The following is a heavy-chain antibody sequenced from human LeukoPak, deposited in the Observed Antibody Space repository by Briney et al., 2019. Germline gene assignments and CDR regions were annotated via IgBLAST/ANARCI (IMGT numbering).Heavy chain of an antibody. V-gene: IGHV3-74*01. D-gene: IGHD3-10*01. CDR3: ARGNFYSGSESSPLDY. Sequence: PGGSLRLSCAASGFTFNRYWMHWVRQVPRKGLVWVSRINSDGSRANYVDSAKGRFTISRDNAKNTLFLQMNGLRAEDTAVYYCARGNFYSGSESSPLDYWGQGTLVTVSS. J-gene: IGHJ4*02. CDR2: INSDGSRA. CDR1: GFTFNRYW.